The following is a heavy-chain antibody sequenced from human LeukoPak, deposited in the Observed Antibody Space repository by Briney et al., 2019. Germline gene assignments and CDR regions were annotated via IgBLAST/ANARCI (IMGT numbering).Heavy chain of an antibody. CDR3: ARVSGSSWPSYYMDV. CDR2: IYHSGST. Sequence: PSETLSLTCTVSGGSISSGGYYWSWIRQPPGKGLEWIGYIYHSGSTYYNPSLRSRVTISVDRSKNQFSLKLSSVTAADTAVYYCARVSGSSWPSYYMDVWGKGTTVTVSS. V-gene: IGHV4-30-2*01. J-gene: IGHJ6*03. D-gene: IGHD6-13*01. CDR1: GGSISSGGYY.